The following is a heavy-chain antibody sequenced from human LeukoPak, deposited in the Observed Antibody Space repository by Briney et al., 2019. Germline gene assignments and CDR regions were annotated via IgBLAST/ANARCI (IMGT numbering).Heavy chain of an antibody. D-gene: IGHD3-22*01. CDR3: ARGHSSGNYNDTFDI. CDR1: GFKFNLYA. V-gene: IGHV3-23*01. J-gene: IGHJ3*02. Sequence: GGSLRLSCATSGFKFNLYAMTWVRQAPGKGLEWVSTIYDPGTMYHADSVKGRFTISRDNAKNTLYLQMNSLRAEDTALYYCARGHSSGNYNDTFDIWGQGTMVTVSS. CDR2: IYDPGTM.